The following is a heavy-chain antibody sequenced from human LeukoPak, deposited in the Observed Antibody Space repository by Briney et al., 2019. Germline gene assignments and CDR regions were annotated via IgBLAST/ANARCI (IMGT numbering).Heavy chain of an antibody. Sequence: SETLSLTCTVSGGSISSYYWSWIRQPPVKGLEWIGYIYYSGSTNYNPSLKSRVTISVDTSKNQFSLKLSSVTAADTAVYYCARITIFGVVIIPDYWGQGTLVTVSS. V-gene: IGHV4-59*01. D-gene: IGHD3-3*01. CDR3: ARITIFGVVIIPDY. CDR2: IYYSGST. CDR1: GGSISSYY. J-gene: IGHJ4*02.